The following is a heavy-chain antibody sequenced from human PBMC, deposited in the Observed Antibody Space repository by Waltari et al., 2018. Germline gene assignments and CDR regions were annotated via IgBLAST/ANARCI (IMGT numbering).Heavy chain of an antibody. CDR1: GYTFTGYY. V-gene: IGHV1-2*06. Sequence: QVQLVQSGAEVKKPGASVKVSCKASGYTFTGYYMHWVRQAPGQGLEWMGRINPNSGGTNYAQKFQGRVTMTRDTSISTAYMELSRLRSDDTAVYYCARGGIAAAIMYNWFDPWGQGTLVTVSS. CDR3: ARGGIAAAIMYNWFDP. J-gene: IGHJ5*02. CDR2: INPNSGGT. D-gene: IGHD6-13*01.